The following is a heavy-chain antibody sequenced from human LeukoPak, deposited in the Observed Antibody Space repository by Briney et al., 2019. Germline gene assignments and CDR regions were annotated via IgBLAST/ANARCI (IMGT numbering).Heavy chain of an antibody. CDR1: GYTFTGHY. Sequence: GASVKVSCKASGYTFTGHYMHWVRQAPGQGLEWMGWINPNSGDTDYAQKFQGRVTMTRDTSINTAYMELSRLISDDTAVYYCAREGPYCSGASCYGGLDYWGQGILVTVSS. V-gene: IGHV1-2*02. CDR2: INPNSGDT. J-gene: IGHJ4*02. D-gene: IGHD2-15*01. CDR3: AREGPYCSGASCYGGLDY.